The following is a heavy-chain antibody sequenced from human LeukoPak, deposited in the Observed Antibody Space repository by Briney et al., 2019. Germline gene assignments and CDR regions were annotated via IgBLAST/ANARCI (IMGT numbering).Heavy chain of an antibody. V-gene: IGHV4-59*01. CDR1: GGSITSYY. Sequence: SETLSLTCTVSGGSITSYYWSWIRQPPGKGLEWIGYIYYSGSTNYNPSLKSRVTIAVDTSKNQFSLKLSSVTAADTAVYYCARSVHNWNDYFGYWGQGTLVTVSS. CDR3: ARSVHNWNDYFGY. CDR2: IYYSGST. D-gene: IGHD1-20*01. J-gene: IGHJ4*01.